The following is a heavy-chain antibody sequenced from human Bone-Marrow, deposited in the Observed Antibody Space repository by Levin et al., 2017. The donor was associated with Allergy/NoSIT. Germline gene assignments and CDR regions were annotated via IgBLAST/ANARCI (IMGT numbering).Heavy chain of an antibody. J-gene: IGHJ4*02. CDR2: IRSKANSYAT. CDR1: GFTFSGSA. CDR3: EAHYHGYCSGGSCYTDY. D-gene: IGHD2-15*01. V-gene: IGHV3-73*01. Sequence: GGSLRLSCAASGFTFSGSAMHWVRQASGKGLEWVGRIRSKANSYATAYAASVKGRFTISRDDSKNTAYLQMNSLKTEDTAVYYCEAHYHGYCSGGSCYTDYWGQGTLVTVSS.